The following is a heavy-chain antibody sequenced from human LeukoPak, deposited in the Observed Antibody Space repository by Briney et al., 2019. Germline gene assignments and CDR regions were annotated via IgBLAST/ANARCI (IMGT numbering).Heavy chain of an antibody. CDR1: GYTFTSYD. Sequence: GASVKVSCKASGYTFTSYDINWVRQATGQGLEWMGWMNPNSGNTGYAQKFQGRVTMTRNTSISTAYMELSSLRSEDTAVYYCARAQCSSTSCPTLYYYYGMDVWGQGTTVTVSS. V-gene: IGHV1-8*01. D-gene: IGHD2-2*01. CDR3: ARAQCSSTSCPTLYYYYGMDV. J-gene: IGHJ6*02. CDR2: MNPNSGNT.